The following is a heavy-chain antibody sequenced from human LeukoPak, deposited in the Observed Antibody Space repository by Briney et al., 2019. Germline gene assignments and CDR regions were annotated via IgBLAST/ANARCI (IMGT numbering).Heavy chain of an antibody. CDR3: ARGPISVVAALGIFDY. Sequence: PGGSLRLSCAASGFTFSNYSMNWVRQAPGKGLEWVSSISGSSSYIYYADSVKGRFTISRGNAKNSLYLQMNSLRAEDTAVYYCARGPISVVAALGIFDYWGQGTLVTVSS. CDR2: ISGSSSYI. CDR1: GFTFSNYS. D-gene: IGHD2-15*01. J-gene: IGHJ4*02. V-gene: IGHV3-21*01.